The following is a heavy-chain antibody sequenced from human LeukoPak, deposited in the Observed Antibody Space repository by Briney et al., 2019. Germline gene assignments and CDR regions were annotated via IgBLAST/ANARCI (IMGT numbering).Heavy chain of an antibody. Sequence: PSETLSLTCTVSGGSISNYYWSWIRQPPGKGLEWIGYIYDSGSTNCNPSLKSRVTISVDTSKNQFSLKVTSVTAADTAVYYCARGGIAAAGIPLRIWGQGTMVTVSS. CDR1: GGSISNYY. V-gene: IGHV4-59*01. D-gene: IGHD6-13*01. CDR3: ARGGIAAAGIPLRI. CDR2: IYDSGST. J-gene: IGHJ3*02.